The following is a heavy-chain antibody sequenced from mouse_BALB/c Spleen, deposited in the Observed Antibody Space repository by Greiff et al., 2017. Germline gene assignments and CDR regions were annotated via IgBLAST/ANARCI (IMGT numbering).Heavy chain of an antibody. D-gene: IGHD4-1*01. J-gene: IGHJ2*01. CDR3: ARDQLTEFDY. V-gene: IGHV3-6*02. CDR2: ISYDGSN. CDR1: GYSITSGYY. Sequence: ESGPGLVKPSQSLSLTCSVTGYSITSGYYWNWIRQFPGNKLEWMGYISYDGSNNYNPSLKNRISITRDTSKNQFFLKLNSVTTEDTATYYCARDQLTEFDYWGQGTTLTVSS.